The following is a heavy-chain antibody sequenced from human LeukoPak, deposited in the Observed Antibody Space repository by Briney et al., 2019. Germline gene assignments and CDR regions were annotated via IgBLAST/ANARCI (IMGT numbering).Heavy chain of an antibody. Sequence: GGSLRLSCTGSGFNFGDFAVNWVRQAPGKGLEWVSFITSQAYHGTKEYAASVIGMFIISRDDIRSVAYLQMNSLQAEDTAVYYCGTALFVQVGLRYFDFWGQGTLVTVSS. J-gene: IGHJ4*02. V-gene: IGHV3-49*04. D-gene: IGHD1-26*01. CDR1: GFNFGDFA. CDR2: ITSQAYHGTK. CDR3: GTALFVQVGLRYFDF.